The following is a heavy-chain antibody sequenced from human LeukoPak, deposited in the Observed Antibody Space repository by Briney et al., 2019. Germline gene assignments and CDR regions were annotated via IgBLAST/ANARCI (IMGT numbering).Heavy chain of an antibody. V-gene: IGHV4-34*01. D-gene: IGHD2-21*02. Sequence: SETLSLTCAVYGGSFSGYYWSWIRQPPGKGLEWIGEINHSGSTNYNPSLKSRVTISVDTSKNQFSLKLSSVTAADTAVYYCARSQAYCGGDCYGRLDYWGQGTLVTVSS. CDR2: INHSGST. CDR3: ARSQAYCGGDCYGRLDY. CDR1: GGSFSGYY. J-gene: IGHJ4*02.